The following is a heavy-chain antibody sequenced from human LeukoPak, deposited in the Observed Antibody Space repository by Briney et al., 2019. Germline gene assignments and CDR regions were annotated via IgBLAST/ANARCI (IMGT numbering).Heavy chain of an antibody. CDR2: INAGNGNT. Sequence: ASVKVSCKASGYTFTSYAMHWVRQAPGQRLEWMGWINAGNGNTKYSQKSQGRVTITRDTSASTAYMELSSLRSEDTAVYYCARDRSSGWLDFQHWGQGTLVTVSS. CDR3: ARDRSSGWLDFQH. D-gene: IGHD6-19*01. CDR1: GYTFTSYA. J-gene: IGHJ1*01. V-gene: IGHV1-3*01.